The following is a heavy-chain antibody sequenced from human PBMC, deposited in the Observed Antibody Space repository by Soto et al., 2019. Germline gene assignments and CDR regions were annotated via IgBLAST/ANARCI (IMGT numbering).Heavy chain of an antibody. Sequence: GGSLRLSCAASGFTFSNAWMNWVRQAPGKGLEWVSYISSSSSTIYYADSVKGRFTISRDNAKNSLYLQMNSLRAEDTAVYYCARDLNYGLFDYWGQGTLVTVSS. CDR2: ISSSSSTI. D-gene: IGHD4-17*01. V-gene: IGHV3-48*01. CDR3: ARDLNYGLFDY. J-gene: IGHJ4*02. CDR1: GFTFSNAW.